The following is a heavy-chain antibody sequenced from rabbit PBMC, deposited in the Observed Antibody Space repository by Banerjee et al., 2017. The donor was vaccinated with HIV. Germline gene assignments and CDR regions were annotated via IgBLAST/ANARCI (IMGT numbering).Heavy chain of an antibody. J-gene: IGHJ4*01. CDR3: ARKKNRHFNL. V-gene: IGHV1S40*01. Sequence: QQLVESGGGLVKPGAALTLTCTASGFSFSSGYDMCWVRQAPGKGLEWIACIFSGSSGSPYYASWAKGRFTISKPPPPTVTLQMTILTAADPAPFFCARKKNRHFNLWGPGTLVTIS. CDR1: GFSFSSGYD. CDR2: IFSGSSGSP.